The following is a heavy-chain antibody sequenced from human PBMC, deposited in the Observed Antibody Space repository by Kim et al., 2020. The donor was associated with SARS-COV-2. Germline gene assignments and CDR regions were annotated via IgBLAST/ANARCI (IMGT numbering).Heavy chain of an antibody. V-gene: IGHV3-15*01. J-gene: IGHJ4*02. CDR1: GFTFSSAW. D-gene: IGHD2-15*01. Sequence: GGSLRLSCAASGFTFSSAWMNWVRQAPGKGLEWVGRIKSKASGGITDYAAPVTGRFTISRDDSKNTVYLQMTSLKTEDTAVYYCTSDLPDLAGYDFDYWGQGNLVTVSS. CDR2: IKSKASGGIT. CDR3: TSDLPDLAGYDFDY.